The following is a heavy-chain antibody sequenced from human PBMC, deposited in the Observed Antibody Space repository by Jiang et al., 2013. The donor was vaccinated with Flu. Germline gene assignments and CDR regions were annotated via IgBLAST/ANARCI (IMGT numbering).Heavy chain of an antibody. CDR2: IIPIFGTA. D-gene: IGHD3-9*01. Sequence: GAEVKKPGSSVKASCKASGGTFSSYAISWVRQAPGQGLEWMGGIIPIFGTANYAQKFQGRVTITADESTSTAYMELSSLRSEDTAVYYCAREPGLRYFDRQGLPDAFDIWGQGTMVTVSS. V-gene: IGHV1-69*01. CDR3: AREPGLRYFDRQGLPDAFDI. CDR1: GGTFSSYA. J-gene: IGHJ3*02.